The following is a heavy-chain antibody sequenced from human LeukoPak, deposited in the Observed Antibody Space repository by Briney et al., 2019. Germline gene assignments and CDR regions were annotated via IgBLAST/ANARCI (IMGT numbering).Heavy chain of an antibody. J-gene: IGHJ4*02. D-gene: IGHD1-26*01. CDR2: ISSSGGST. V-gene: IGHV3-23*01. Sequence: GGSLRLSCAASGFTFSNYAMNWVRQAPGKGLEWVSTISSSGGSTYYADSVKGRFTISRDNSKTTLYLQMNSLRAEDTATYYCATGSGNYYYYFDYWGQGTLVTVSS. CDR1: GFTFSNYA. CDR3: ATGSGNYYYYFDY.